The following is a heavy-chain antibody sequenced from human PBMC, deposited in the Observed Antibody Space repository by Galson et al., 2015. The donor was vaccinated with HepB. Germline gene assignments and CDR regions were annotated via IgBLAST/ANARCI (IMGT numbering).Heavy chain of an antibody. Sequence: SVKVSCKASGGTFSSYAISWVRQAPGQGLEWMGGIIPIFGTANYAQKFQGRVTITADESTSTAYMELSSLRSEDTAVYYCARVLKEGQWLVRKAYYYYYMDVWGKGTTVTVSS. J-gene: IGHJ6*03. V-gene: IGHV1-69*13. CDR1: GGTFSSYA. D-gene: IGHD6-19*01. CDR3: ARVLKEGQWLVRKAYYYYYMDV. CDR2: IIPIFGTA.